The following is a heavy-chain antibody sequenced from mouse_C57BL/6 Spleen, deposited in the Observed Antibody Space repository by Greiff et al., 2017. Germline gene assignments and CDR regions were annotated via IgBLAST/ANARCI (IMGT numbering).Heavy chain of an antibody. CDR2: ISSGSSTI. J-gene: IGHJ4*01. Sequence: EVQGVESGGGLVKPGGSLKLSCAASGFTFSDYGMHWVRQAPEKGLEWVAYISSGSSTIYYADTVKGRFTISRDNAKNTLFLQMTSLRSEDTAMYYCARGDYYGSTYYYAMDYWGQGTSVTVSS. CDR1: GFTFSDYG. V-gene: IGHV5-17*01. CDR3: ARGDYYGSTYYYAMDY. D-gene: IGHD1-1*01.